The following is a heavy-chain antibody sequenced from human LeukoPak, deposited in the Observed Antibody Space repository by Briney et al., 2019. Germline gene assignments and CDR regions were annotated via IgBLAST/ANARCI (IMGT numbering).Heavy chain of an antibody. CDR1: GGPISSSY. CDR2: IYYSGST. D-gene: IGHD1-7*01. CDR3: ARRNYGEFDY. V-gene: IGHV4-59*08. Sequence: SETLSLTCTVSGGPISSSYWSWIRQPPGKGLEWIGYIYYSGSTNYNPSLKSRVTIPVDTSKNQFSLKLSSVTAADTAVYYCARRNYGEFDYWGQGTLVTVSS. J-gene: IGHJ4*02.